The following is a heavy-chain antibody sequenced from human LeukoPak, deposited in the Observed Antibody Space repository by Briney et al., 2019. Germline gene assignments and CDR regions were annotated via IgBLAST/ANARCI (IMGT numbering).Heavy chain of an antibody. D-gene: IGHD5-18*01. Sequence: SETLSLTCTVSGGSISSYYWSWIRQPPGKGLEWIGHIYYSGSTNYNPSLKSRVTISVDTSKNQFSLKLSSVTAADTAVYYCARFYSYGDFDIWGQGTMVTVSS. CDR3: ARFYSYGDFDI. CDR2: IYYSGST. CDR1: GGSISSYY. V-gene: IGHV4-59*01. J-gene: IGHJ3*02.